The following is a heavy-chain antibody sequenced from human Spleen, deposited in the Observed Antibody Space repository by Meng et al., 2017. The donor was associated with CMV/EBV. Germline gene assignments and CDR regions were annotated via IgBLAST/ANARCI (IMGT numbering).Heavy chain of an antibody. Sequence: SETLSLTCTVSGGSISSSSYYWGWIRQPPGKGLEWIGSIYYSGSTYDNPSLKSRVTIFEDTSKNQFSLKLSSVTAADTAVYYCATGRLPTGGYYYYYYYGMDVWGQGTTVTVSS. CDR1: GGSISSSSYY. CDR3: ATGRLPTGGYYYYYYYGMDV. V-gene: IGHV4-39*01. D-gene: IGHD1-26*01. J-gene: IGHJ6*02. CDR2: IYYSGST.